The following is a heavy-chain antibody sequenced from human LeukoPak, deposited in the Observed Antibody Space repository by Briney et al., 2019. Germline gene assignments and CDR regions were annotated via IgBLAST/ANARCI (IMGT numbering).Heavy chain of an antibody. V-gene: IGHV3-13*01. D-gene: IGHD3-22*01. CDR1: GFTFSDYD. CDR3: AREGGAYDSSGYHDY. Sequence: PGGSLRLSCAASGFTFSDYDMHWVRQVLGKGLEWVSAIGISGDTYYPDSVKGRFTISRENAKNSLYLQMSGLRAGDTAVYYCAREGGAYDSSGYHDYWGQGTLVTVSS. J-gene: IGHJ4*02. CDR2: IGISGDT.